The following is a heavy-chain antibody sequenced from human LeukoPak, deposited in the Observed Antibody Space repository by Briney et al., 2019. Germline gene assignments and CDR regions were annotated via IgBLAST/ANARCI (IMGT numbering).Heavy chain of an antibody. D-gene: IGHD3-3*01. V-gene: IGHV3-21*01. CDR3: ARAYYDFWSGSKGNIFDY. CDR1: GFTFSSYS. CDR2: ISSSSSYI. Sequence: GGSLRLSCAASGFTFSSYSMNWVRQAPGKGLEWVSSISSSSSYIYYADSVKGRFTISRDNAKNSLYLQMDSLRAEDTAVYYCARAYYDFWSGSKGNIFDYWGQGTLVTVSS. J-gene: IGHJ4*02.